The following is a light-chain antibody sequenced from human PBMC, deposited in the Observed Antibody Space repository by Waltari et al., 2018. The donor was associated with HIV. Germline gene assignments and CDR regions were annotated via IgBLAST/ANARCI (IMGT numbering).Light chain of an antibody. CDR1: QSVSNK. Sequence: DIQMTQSPSSLSAAVGDSDSITCCARQSVSNKVMWYQQKPGKAPKVLIYDASSLQSGVPSRFGGSGSWTDFTLTINSLQPDDFATYFCQQSYSSPQTFGPGTKVDIK. CDR3: QQSYSSPQT. V-gene: IGKV1-39*01. CDR2: DAS. J-gene: IGKJ3*01.